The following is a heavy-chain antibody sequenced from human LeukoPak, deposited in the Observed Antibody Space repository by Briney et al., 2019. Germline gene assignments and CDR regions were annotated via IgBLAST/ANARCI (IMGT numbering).Heavy chain of an antibody. J-gene: IGHJ4*02. Sequence: SETLSLTCAVSGYSINSFYYWGWIRQPPGKGLEWIASISHRGSTYYNLSLKSRVTISVDTVKNQLSLKVNSVTAADTAVYYCARNTAITDYWGQGTLVTVSS. CDR3: ARNTAITDY. V-gene: IGHV4-38-2*01. CDR1: GYSINSFYY. D-gene: IGHD5-18*01. CDR2: ISHRGST.